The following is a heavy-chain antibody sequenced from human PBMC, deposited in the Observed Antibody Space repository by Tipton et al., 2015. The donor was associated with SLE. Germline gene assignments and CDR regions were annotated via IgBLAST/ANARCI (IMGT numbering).Heavy chain of an antibody. CDR2: IYYSGST. D-gene: IGHD5-12*01. J-gene: IGHJ4*02. CDR3: ARFGDYSGYTHY. Sequence: TLSLTCTVSGGSISSYYWSWIRQPPGKGLEWIGYIYYSGSTNYNPSLKSRVTISVDTSKNQFSLKLSSVTAADTAVYYCARFGDYSGYTHYWGRGTLVTVSS. V-gene: IGHV4-59*01. CDR1: GGSISSYY.